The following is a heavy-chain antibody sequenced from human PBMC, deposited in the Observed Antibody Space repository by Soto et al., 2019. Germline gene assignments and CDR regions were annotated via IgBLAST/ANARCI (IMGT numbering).Heavy chain of an antibody. V-gene: IGHV4-39*01. D-gene: IGHD1-26*01. CDR2: IYYSGTT. Sequence: QLQLQESGPGLVKPSETLSLTCTVSGGSISSNNYYWGSIRQPPRKGLEWIGSIYYSGTTYYNPSLKNRLTISVDTSKNQFSLKLSSVTAADTAVYYCARHRLLTPPVYWGQGTLVTVSS. CDR1: GGSISSNNYY. J-gene: IGHJ4*02. CDR3: ARHRLLTPPVY.